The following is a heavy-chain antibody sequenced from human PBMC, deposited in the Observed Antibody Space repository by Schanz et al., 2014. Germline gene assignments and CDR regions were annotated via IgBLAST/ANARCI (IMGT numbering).Heavy chain of an antibody. CDR3: MAMGRNTSHYFDH. D-gene: IGHD1-1*01. CDR1: GFTFSTYY. J-gene: IGHJ4*02. V-gene: IGHV3-66*01. CDR2: IYSDGRT. Sequence: VQLVESGGGVVRPGRSLRLSCAASGFTFSTYYMNWVRQAPGKGLEWVSVIYSDGRTYYGDSVKGRFTISRDSSKNTLFLQMSSLRAEDTAVYYCMAMGRNTSHYFDHWGQGTLVTVSS.